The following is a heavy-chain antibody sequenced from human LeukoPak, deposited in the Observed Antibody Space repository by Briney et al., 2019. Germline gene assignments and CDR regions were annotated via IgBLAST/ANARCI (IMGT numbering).Heavy chain of an antibody. D-gene: IGHD5-24*01. CDR2: SIPIFGTA. Sequence: SVKVSCKASGYTFTRYYMHWVRQAPGQGLEWMGGSIPIFGTANYAQKFQGRVTITADESTSTAYMELSSLRSEDTALYYCARCSRWLQFFDYFDYWGQGTLVTVSS. CDR3: ARCSRWLQFFDYFDY. J-gene: IGHJ4*02. CDR1: GYTFTRYY. V-gene: IGHV1-69*13.